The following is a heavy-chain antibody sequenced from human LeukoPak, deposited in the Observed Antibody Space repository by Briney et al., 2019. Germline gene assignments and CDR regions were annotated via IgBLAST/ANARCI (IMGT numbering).Heavy chain of an antibody. CDR1: GGSISSGDYY. Sequence: PSETLSLTCTVSGGSISSGDYYWSWIRQPPGKGLEWIVYIYYSGSTYYNPSLKSRVTISVDTSKNQFSLKLSSVTAADTAVYYCAREGYCSSTSCSTINWFDPWGQGTLVTVSS. V-gene: IGHV4-30-4*01. D-gene: IGHD2-2*01. CDR3: AREGYCSSTSCSTINWFDP. J-gene: IGHJ5*02. CDR2: IYYSGST.